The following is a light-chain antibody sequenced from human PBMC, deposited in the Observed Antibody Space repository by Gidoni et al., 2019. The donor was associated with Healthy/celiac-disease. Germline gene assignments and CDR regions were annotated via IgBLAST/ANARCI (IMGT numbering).Light chain of an antibody. CDR1: NIGSKS. CDR3: QVWDSSTVV. V-gene: IGLV3-9*01. Sequence: SYALTQPLSVSVALGQTARITCGRNNIGSKSVHWYQQKPGQAPVLVIYRDSNRPSGIPERFSGSNSGNTATLTISRAQAGDEADYYCQVWDSSTVVFGTGTKVTVL. CDR2: RDS. J-gene: IGLJ1*01.